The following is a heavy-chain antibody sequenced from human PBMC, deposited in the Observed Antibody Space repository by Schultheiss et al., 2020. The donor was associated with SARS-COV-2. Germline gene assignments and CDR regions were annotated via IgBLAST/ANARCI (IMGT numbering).Heavy chain of an antibody. J-gene: IGHJ4*02. CDR3: AKAGIGGSGSPEIDY. Sequence: GGSLRLSCAASGFTFSSYAMHWVRQAPGKGLEWVAVISYDGSNKYYADSVKGRFTISRDNSKNTLYLQMNSLRAEDTAVYYCAKAGIGGSGSPEIDYWGQGTLVTVSS. CDR2: ISYDGSNK. D-gene: IGHD3-10*01. CDR1: GFTFSSYA. V-gene: IGHV3-30*04.